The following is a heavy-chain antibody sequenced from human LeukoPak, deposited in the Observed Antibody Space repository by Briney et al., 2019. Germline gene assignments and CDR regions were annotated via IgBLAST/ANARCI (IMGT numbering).Heavy chain of an antibody. Sequence: PGGSLRLSCAVSGFTFDDYGMSWVRQAPGKGLEWVSGINWNGGSTGYADSVKGRFTISRDNAKNSLYLQMNSLRAEDTALYYCARGHRSSTSCPVDYWGQGTLVTVSS. D-gene: IGHD2-2*01. J-gene: IGHJ4*02. CDR1: GFTFDDYG. CDR2: INWNGGST. CDR3: ARGHRSSTSCPVDY. V-gene: IGHV3-20*04.